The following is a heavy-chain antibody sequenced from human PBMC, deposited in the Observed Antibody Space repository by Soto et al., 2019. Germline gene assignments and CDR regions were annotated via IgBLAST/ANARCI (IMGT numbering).Heavy chain of an antibody. Sequence: ASAKVSCKASGYTLTSYGICRVRQAPGHELEWMGWISANNGNTIYAQTLQGRVTMTTDTSTNTAYMELRSLRSDDTAVYYCARPLQQLAPNFNYWGQGTLVTVSS. CDR1: GYTLTSYG. CDR3: ARPLQQLAPNFNY. D-gene: IGHD6-13*01. CDR2: ISANNGNT. J-gene: IGHJ4*02. V-gene: IGHV1-18*01.